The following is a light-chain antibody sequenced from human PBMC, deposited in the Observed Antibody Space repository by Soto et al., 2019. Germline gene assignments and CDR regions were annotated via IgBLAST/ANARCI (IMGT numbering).Light chain of an antibody. CDR1: TSNIGAGYD. V-gene: IGLV1-40*01. CDR3: QSYDSSLSASV. J-gene: IGLJ1*01. CDR2: GNN. Sequence: QLVLTQPPSVSGAPGQRVTISCTGSTSNIGAGYDVHWYQQRPGTAPRLLIYGNNNRPSGVPGRFSGSKSGTSGSLAITGLQAEDEADYYCQSYDSSLSASVFGTGTKVTVL.